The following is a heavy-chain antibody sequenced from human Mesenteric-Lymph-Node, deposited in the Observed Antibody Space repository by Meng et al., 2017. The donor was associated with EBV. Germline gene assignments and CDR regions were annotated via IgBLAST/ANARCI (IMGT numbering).Heavy chain of an antibody. V-gene: IGHV4-4*02. Sequence: QESGLGLVMVSGTLSFHCAVSGGFIYECNWWSWVRQDSGKGLEWIGENYHSGSANYSPSLKSRVSMSVENSKNQLSLTLHSVTAAETAVYYCARGLGGSGKYHFDFWGPGILVTVSS. CDR3: ARGLGGSGKYHFDF. J-gene: IGHJ4*02. CDR2: NYHSGSA. D-gene: IGHD3-10*01. CDR1: GGFIYECNW.